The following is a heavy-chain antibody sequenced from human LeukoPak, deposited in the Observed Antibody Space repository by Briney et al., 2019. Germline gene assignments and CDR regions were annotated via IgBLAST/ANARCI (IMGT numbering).Heavy chain of an antibody. CDR1: GFTFSDYY. V-gene: IGHV3-11*06. D-gene: IGHD6-13*01. J-gene: IGHJ6*02. CDR2: ISSTSIYT. CDR3: ARGWIRQQLVRIHYGMDV. Sequence: GGSLRLSCAASGFTFSDYYMSWIRQAPGKGLEWVSDISSTSIYTNYADSVKGRFTISRDNAKNSLYPQMNSLRADDTAVYYCARGWIRQQLVRIHYGMDVWGQGTTVTVSS.